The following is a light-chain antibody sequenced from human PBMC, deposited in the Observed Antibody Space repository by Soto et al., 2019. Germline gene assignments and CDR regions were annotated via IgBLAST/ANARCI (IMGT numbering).Light chain of an antibody. CDR3: CSYAGGHTFYL. V-gene: IGLV2-23*02. CDR1: SGDVGSYSP. J-gene: IGLJ1*01. Sequence: QSALTQPASVSGSPGQSITISCTGTSGDVGSYSPVSWYQQLPGKAPKLIIYEVTKRPSGVSNRFSGSKSGNTASLTISGLQAEDEAEYFCCSYAGGHTFYLFGTGTKVTVL. CDR2: EVT.